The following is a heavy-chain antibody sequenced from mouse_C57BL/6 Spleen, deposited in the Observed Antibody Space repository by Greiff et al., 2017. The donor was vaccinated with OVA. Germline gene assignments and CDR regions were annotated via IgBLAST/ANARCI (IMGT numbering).Heavy chain of an antibody. V-gene: IGHV5-17*01. D-gene: IGHD2-2*01. CDR3: ARDGYDWYFDY. CDR2: ISSGSSTI. J-gene: IGHJ2*01. Sequence: EVQVVESGGGLVKPGGSLKLSCAASGFTFSDYGMHWVRQAPEKGLEWVAYISSGSSTIYYADTVKGRFTISRDNAKNTLFLQMTSLRSEDTAMYYCARDGYDWYFDYWGQGTTLTVSS. CDR1: GFTFSDYG.